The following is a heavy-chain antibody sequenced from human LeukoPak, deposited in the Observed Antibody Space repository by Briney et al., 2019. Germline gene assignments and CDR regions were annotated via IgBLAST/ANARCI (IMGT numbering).Heavy chain of an antibody. Sequence: SETLSLTCTVSGGSISSSSYYWGWIRQPPGKGLEWIGYIYHSGSTYYNPSLKSRVTISVDRSKNQFSLKLSSVTAADTAVYYCARENDSSGYAFDIWGQGTMVTVSS. CDR1: GGSISSSSYY. CDR3: ARENDSSGYAFDI. J-gene: IGHJ3*02. V-gene: IGHV4-39*07. CDR2: IYHSGST. D-gene: IGHD3-22*01.